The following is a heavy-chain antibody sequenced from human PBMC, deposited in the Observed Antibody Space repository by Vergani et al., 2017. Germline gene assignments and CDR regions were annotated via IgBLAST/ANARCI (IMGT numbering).Heavy chain of an antibody. CDR2: INHSGST. D-gene: IGHD1-1*01. J-gene: IGHJ5*02. CDR1: GGSFSGYY. V-gene: IGHV4-34*01. CDR3: ARSSGTWWFDP. Sequence: QVQLQQWGAGLLKPSETLSLTCAVYGGSFSGYYWSWIRQPPGKGLEWIGEINHSGSTNYNPSLKSRVTISVDTSKNQFSLKLSSVTAADTAVYYCARSSGTWWFDPWGQGTLVTVSS.